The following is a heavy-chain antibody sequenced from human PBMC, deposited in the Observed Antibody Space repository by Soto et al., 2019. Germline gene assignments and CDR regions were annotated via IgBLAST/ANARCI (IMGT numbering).Heavy chain of an antibody. CDR3: ARDQGSVAVAGRLDL. J-gene: IGHJ5*02. CDR2: ISAYNGNT. V-gene: IGHV1-18*01. CDR1: GYTFINYG. Sequence: QVQLVQSGGGVKKTGASVRVSCKASGYTFINYGISWVRQAPGQGLEWMGWISAYNGNTNYAQNFQGRVTMTTDTSKNTVDMELRSLRSDDTAVYYCARDQGSVAVAGRLDLWGQGTLVTVSS. D-gene: IGHD6-19*01.